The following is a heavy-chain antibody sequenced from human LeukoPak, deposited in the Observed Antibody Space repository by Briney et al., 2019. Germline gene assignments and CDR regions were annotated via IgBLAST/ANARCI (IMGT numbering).Heavy chain of an antibody. J-gene: IGHJ3*02. CDR2: IYYSGST. D-gene: IGHD6-19*01. Sequence: SETLSLTCTVSGGSISSYYWSWIRQPAGKGLEWIGYIYYSGSTNYNPSLKSRVTISVDTSKNQFSLKLSSVTAADTAVYYCARVTGYSSGWYRDDAFDIWGQGTMVTVSS. CDR3: ARVTGYSSGWYRDDAFDI. CDR1: GGSISSYY. V-gene: IGHV4-59*01.